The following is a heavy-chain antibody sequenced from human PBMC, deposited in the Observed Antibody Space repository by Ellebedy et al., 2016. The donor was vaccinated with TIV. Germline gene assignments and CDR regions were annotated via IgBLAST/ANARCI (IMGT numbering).Heavy chain of an antibody. CDR3: ARDPVGVGPAFDV. CDR1: GLTFSSYD. J-gene: IGHJ3*01. D-gene: IGHD4-23*01. Sequence: GESLKISCAASGLTFSSYDMHWVRQAPGKGLEWVALISYDANNKYYADSVKGRFTISRDNSKDTLFLQMNSLRAEDTAIYFCARDPVGVGPAFDVWGQGTMVTVSS. V-gene: IGHV3-30*03. CDR2: ISYDANNK.